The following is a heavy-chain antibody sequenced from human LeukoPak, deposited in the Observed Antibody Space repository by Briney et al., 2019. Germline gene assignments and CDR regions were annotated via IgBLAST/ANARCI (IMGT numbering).Heavy chain of an antibody. CDR1: GGSISSGDYY. CDR2: IYYSGST. J-gene: IGHJ5*02. Sequence: SETLSLTCSVSGGSISSGDYYWSWIRQPPGKGLEWIGYIYYSGSTYYTPSLQSRVTISLHTSKNQFSLKLSSVTAADTAVYYCARDVNDCSSTSCYDNWFDPWGQGTLVTVSS. D-gene: IGHD2-2*01. V-gene: IGHV4-30-4*01. CDR3: ARDVNDCSSTSCYDNWFDP.